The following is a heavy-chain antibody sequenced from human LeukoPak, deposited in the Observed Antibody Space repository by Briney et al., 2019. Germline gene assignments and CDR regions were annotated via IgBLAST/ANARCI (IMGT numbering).Heavy chain of an antibody. J-gene: IGHJ3*02. Sequence: GGSLRLSCAASGFTFSSYEMNWVRQAPGKGLEGVSCISSSGSTIYYADSVKGRFTISRDNAKNSQYLQMNSLRAEDTAVYYCARSLPNYFERSGSHAFYIWGQGTMVTVSS. V-gene: IGHV3-48*03. CDR1: GFTFSSYE. CDR2: ISSSGSTI. CDR3: ARSLPNYFERSGSHAFYI. D-gene: IGHD3-22*01.